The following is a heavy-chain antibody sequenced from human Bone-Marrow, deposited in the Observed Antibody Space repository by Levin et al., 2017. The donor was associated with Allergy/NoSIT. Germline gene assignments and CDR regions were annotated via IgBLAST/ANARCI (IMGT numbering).Heavy chain of an antibody. CDR2: ISRDGGST. D-gene: IGHD4-17*01. CDR1: GLTLSRDA. CDR3: AKSAHDYGNAFDY. V-gene: IGHV3-64*01. Sequence: GASVKVSCAASGLTLSRDALHWVRQAPGKGLEYVSGISRDGGSTEYTNSVKGRFTISRDNSKNTLYLQMGSLRLEDTAVYYCAKSAHDYGNAFDYWGQGILVTVSS. J-gene: IGHJ4*02.